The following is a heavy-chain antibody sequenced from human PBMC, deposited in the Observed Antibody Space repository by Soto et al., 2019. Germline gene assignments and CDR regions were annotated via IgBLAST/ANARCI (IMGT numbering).Heavy chain of an antibody. J-gene: IGHJ4*02. V-gene: IGHV3-23*01. Sequence: EVQLLESGGGLVQPGGSLRLSCAASGFTFSSYAMNWVRQAPGKGLEWVSVISGSDGSTYYADSVKGRFTSSRDNSKNTLNLQMNSLRAEDTAVYYCASRSSSWYFDYWGQGTLVTVSS. CDR1: GFTFSSYA. CDR3: ASRSSSWYFDY. D-gene: IGHD6-13*01. CDR2: ISGSDGST.